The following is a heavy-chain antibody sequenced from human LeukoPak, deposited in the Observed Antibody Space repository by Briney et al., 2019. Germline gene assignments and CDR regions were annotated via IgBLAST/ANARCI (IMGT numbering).Heavy chain of an antibody. Sequence: GRSLRLSCAASGFTFSSYEMNWVRQAPGKGLEWVSYISSSGSTIYYADSVKGRFTISRDNAKNSLYLQMNSLRAEDTAVYYCARMMGPIDYWGQGTLVTVSS. V-gene: IGHV3-48*03. CDR1: GFTFSSYE. CDR2: ISSSGSTI. D-gene: IGHD3-16*01. CDR3: ARMMGPIDY. J-gene: IGHJ4*02.